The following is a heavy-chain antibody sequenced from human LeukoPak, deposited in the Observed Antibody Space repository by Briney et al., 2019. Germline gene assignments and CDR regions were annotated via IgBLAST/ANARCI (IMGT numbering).Heavy chain of an antibody. V-gene: IGHV1-24*01. Sequence: ASVKVSCKVSGYTLTELSMHWVRQAPGKGLEWMGGFDPEDGETIYAQKFQGRVTMTEDTSTDTAYMKLSSLRSEDTAVYYCATPRDYDSSGYLNPLDYWGQGTLVTVSS. J-gene: IGHJ4*02. CDR2: FDPEDGET. D-gene: IGHD3-22*01. CDR3: ATPRDYDSSGYLNPLDY. CDR1: GYTLTELS.